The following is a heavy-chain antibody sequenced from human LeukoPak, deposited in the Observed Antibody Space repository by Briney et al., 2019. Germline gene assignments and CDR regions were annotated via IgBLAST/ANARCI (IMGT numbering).Heavy chain of an antibody. CDR1: GGTCSSYA. CDR2: IIPIFGTA. J-gene: IGHJ4*02. Sequence: SVKVSCKASGGTCSSYAISWVRQAPGQGLEWMGGIIPIFGTANYAQKFQGRVTITTDESTSTAYMELSSLRSEDTAVYYCARLRVGGESPVYFYGDYDFDYWGQGTLVTVSS. CDR3: ARLRVGGESPVYFYGDYDFDY. V-gene: IGHV1-69*05. D-gene: IGHD4-17*01.